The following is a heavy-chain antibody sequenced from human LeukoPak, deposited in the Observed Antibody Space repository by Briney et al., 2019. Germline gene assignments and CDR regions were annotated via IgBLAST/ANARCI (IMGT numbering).Heavy chain of an antibody. Sequence: ASVKVSCKASGYSFTNYDINWVRQATGQGLEWMGWMNPNSGITAYAQKFQGRVTITRNTSISTAYMELSSLRSEDTAVYYCARGIWFGPAATNWFDPWGQGTLVTVSS. CDR2: MNPNSGIT. V-gene: IGHV1-8*03. J-gene: IGHJ5*02. CDR3: ARGIWFGPAATNWFDP. D-gene: IGHD2-15*01. CDR1: GYSFTNYD.